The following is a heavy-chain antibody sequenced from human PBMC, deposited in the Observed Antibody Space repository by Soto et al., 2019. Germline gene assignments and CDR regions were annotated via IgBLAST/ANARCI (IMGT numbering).Heavy chain of an antibody. Sequence: RGSLRLSCAASGFTFSSYAMSWVRQAPGKGLEWVSAISGSGGSTYYADSVKGRFTISRDNSKNTLYLQMNSLRAEDTAVYYCAKDSYYDYVWGSYRSYYFDYWGQGTLVTVSS. V-gene: IGHV3-23*01. J-gene: IGHJ4*02. D-gene: IGHD3-16*02. CDR3: AKDSYYDYVWGSYRSYYFDY. CDR2: ISGSGGST. CDR1: GFTFSSYA.